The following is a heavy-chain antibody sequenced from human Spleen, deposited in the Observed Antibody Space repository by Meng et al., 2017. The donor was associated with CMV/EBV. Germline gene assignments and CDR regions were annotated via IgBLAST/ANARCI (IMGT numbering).Heavy chain of an antibody. D-gene: IGHD5-18*01. Sequence: SETLSLTCTVSGGSVRSSNYYWGWIRQPPGKGLEWIGNIYYSGSTYYNPSLKSRVTLSVDMSRNQFSLRLSSVTAADTAVYYCARRFTAGDAFDIWGQGTMVTVSS. CDR3: ARRFTAGDAFDI. J-gene: IGHJ3*02. CDR1: GGSVRSSNYY. V-gene: IGHV4-39*01. CDR2: IYYSGST.